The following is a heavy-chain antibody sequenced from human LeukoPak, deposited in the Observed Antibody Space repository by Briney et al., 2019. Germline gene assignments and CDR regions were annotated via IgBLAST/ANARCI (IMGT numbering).Heavy chain of an antibody. J-gene: IGHJ4*02. D-gene: IGHD6-19*01. CDR1: RYTFTSYY. Sequence: ASVKVSCKASRYTFTSYYMHWVRQAPGQGLEWMGIINPSSGSTSYAQKFQGRVTMTRDTSTSTVYKELSSLRSEDTAVYYCARNSVAGIMDYWGQGTLVTVSS. CDR3: ARNSVAGIMDY. V-gene: IGHV1-46*01. CDR2: INPSSGST.